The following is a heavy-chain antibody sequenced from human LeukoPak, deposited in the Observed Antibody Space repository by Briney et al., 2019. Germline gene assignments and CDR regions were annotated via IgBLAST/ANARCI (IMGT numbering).Heavy chain of an antibody. Sequence: ASVKVSCKASGYTFTSYAMNWVRQAPGQRLEGMGWINTNTVNPTYAQGFTGRFVFSLDTSVSTAYLQISSLQAEDTAVYYCARRSVLLWFGEGTDYYMDVWGKGTTVTVSS. CDR3: ARRSVLLWFGEGTDYYMDV. CDR2: INTNTVNP. J-gene: IGHJ6*03. V-gene: IGHV7-4-1*02. CDR1: GYTFTSYA. D-gene: IGHD3-10*01.